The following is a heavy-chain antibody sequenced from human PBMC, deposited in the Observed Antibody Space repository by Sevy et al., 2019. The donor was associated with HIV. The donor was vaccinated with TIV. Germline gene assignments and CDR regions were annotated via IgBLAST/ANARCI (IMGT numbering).Heavy chain of an antibody. V-gene: IGHV3-30*18. J-gene: IGHJ6*02. CDR3: AKDRRGWSRHYYYYGMDV. CDR1: GFTFRDYG. D-gene: IGHD6-19*01. CDR2: ISYDGSNK. Sequence: GGSLRLSCAASGFTFRDYGMHWVRQAPGKGLEWMAVISYDGSNKYYADSVKGRFTISRDNSKNTLDLQMNSLRAEDMAVYYCAKDRRGWSRHYYYYGMDVWGQGPTVTVSS.